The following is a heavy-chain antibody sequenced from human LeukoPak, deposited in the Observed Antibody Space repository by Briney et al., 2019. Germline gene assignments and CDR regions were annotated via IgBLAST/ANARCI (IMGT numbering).Heavy chain of an antibody. CDR3: ARGVYGSGPLDV. Sequence: GGSLRLSCVASGFTFSSYDTHWVRQATGKGLEWVSAIGTAGDTYYPGSVKGRFTISRENAKNSLYLQMNSLRAGDTAVYYCARGVYGSGPLDVWGQGTTVTVSS. J-gene: IGHJ6*02. CDR1: GFTFSSYD. D-gene: IGHD3-10*01. CDR2: IGTAGDT. V-gene: IGHV3-13*04.